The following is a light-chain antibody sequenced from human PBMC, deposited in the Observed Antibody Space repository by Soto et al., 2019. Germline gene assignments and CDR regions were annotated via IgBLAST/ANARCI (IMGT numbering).Light chain of an antibody. V-gene: IGKV1-39*01. CDR1: QSIVTY. Sequence: DIQMTQSPSSLSASVGDRVTITCRASQSIVTYLNWYLQKPGKAPKLLIYAASNLQSGVPSRFSGSGSGTDFTLTISSLQPEDFATYYCQQYNSYSPTFGQGTRVEIK. CDR2: AAS. J-gene: IGKJ1*01. CDR3: QQYNSYSPT.